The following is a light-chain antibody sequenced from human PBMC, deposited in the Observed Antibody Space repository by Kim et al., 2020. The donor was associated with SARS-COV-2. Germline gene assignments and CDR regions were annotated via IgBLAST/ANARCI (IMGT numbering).Light chain of an antibody. CDR1: QSVTTN. Sequence: SVSPGERATLSCRASQSVTTNLAWYQQKPGQAPRPLIYEASTRATGVPARFSGSGSGTDFTLTISSLQSEDFALYYCQQYNDWPPTFGRGTKVEI. V-gene: IGKV3-15*01. CDR2: EAS. CDR3: QQYNDWPPT. J-gene: IGKJ4*02.